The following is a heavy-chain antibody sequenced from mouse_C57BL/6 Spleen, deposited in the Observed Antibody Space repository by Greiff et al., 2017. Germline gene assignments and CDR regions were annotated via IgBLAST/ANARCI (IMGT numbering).Heavy chain of an antibody. CDR1: GYAFTNYL. CDR2: INPGSGGT. V-gene: IGHV1-54*01. Sequence: VQLVESGAELVRPGTSVKVSCKASGYAFTNYLIEWVKQRPGQGLEWIGVINPGSGGTNYNEKFKGKATLTADKSSSTAYMQLSSLTSEDSAVYFCARSHYYGNWYFDVWGTGTTVTVSS. CDR3: ARSHYYGNWYFDV. D-gene: IGHD2-1*01. J-gene: IGHJ1*03.